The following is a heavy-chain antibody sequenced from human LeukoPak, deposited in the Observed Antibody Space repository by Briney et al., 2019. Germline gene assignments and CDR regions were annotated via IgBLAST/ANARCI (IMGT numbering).Heavy chain of an antibody. CDR3: ARGGYSSGDYYYYGMDV. V-gene: IGHV3-21*01. J-gene: IGHJ6*02. Sequence: GGSVRLSCVGYGLGLRNYWMTWVRQAPGKGLEWVSSISSSSSYIYYADSVKGRFTIPRDNAKNSLYLQMNSLRAEDTAVYYCARGGYSSGDYYYYGMDVWGQGTTVTVSS. CDR2: ISSSSSYI. CDR1: GLGLRNYW. D-gene: IGHD6-19*01.